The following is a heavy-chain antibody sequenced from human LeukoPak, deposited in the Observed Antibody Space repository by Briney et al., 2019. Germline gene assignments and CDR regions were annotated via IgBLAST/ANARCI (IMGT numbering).Heavy chain of an antibody. Sequence: PSETLSLTCAVSGGSISSGGYSWSWIRQPPGKGLEWIGYIYHSGSTYYNPSLKSRVTISVDTSKNQFSLKLSSVTAADTAVYYCARALKLGKDAFDIWGQGTMVTVSS. V-gene: IGHV4-30-2*01. D-gene: IGHD1-26*01. CDR2: IYHSGST. CDR1: GGSISSGGYS. J-gene: IGHJ3*02. CDR3: ARALKLGKDAFDI.